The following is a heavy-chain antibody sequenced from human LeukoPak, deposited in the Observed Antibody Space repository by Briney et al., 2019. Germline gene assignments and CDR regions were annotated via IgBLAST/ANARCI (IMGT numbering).Heavy chain of an antibody. CDR1: GYTFTSYG. CDR2: ISAYNGNT. V-gene: IGHV1-18*04. D-gene: IGHD3-9*01. J-gene: IGHJ3*02. Sequence: AASVKVSCTASGYTFTSYGISWVRQAPGQGLEWMGWISAYNGNTNYAQKLQGRVTMTTDTSTSTAYMELRSLRSDDTAVYYCASRLRYFDWSDNAFDIWGQGTMVTVSS. CDR3: ASRLRYFDWSDNAFDI.